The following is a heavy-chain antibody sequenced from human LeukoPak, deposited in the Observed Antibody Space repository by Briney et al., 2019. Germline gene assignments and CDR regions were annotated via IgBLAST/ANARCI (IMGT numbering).Heavy chain of an antibody. CDR2: IIPIFGTA. V-gene: IGHV1-69*05. D-gene: IGHD5-24*01. Sequence: SVKVSCKASGGTLSSYAISWVRQAPGQGLEWMGGIIPIFGTANYAQKFQGRVTITTDESTSTAHMELSSLRSEDTAVYYCARLTISGAFDIWGQGTMVTVSS. CDR3: ARLTISGAFDI. CDR1: GGTLSSYA. J-gene: IGHJ3*02.